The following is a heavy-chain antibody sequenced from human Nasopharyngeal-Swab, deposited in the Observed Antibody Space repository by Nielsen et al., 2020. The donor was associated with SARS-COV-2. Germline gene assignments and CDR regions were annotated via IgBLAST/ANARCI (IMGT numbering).Heavy chain of an antibody. Sequence: GGSLRLSFAASGFSFNNYGMHWVRQAPGKGLEGVAVISYEGSKKFYVASVEGRFTISRDFSKNTLFLHMSSLRPEDTAVYYCAKATQIFWFGQFRNDAFDVWGQGTMVTVSS. J-gene: IGHJ3*01. V-gene: IGHV3-30*18. D-gene: IGHD3-10*01. CDR1: GFSFNNYG. CDR2: ISYEGSKK. CDR3: AKATQIFWFGQFRNDAFDV.